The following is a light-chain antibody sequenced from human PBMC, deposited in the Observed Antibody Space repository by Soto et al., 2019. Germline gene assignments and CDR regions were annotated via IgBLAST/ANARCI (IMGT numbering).Light chain of an antibody. CDR2: GAS. J-gene: IGKJ4*01. CDR1: QSVSSSY. V-gene: IGKV3-20*01. Sequence: EIVLTQSPGTLSLSPGERATLSCRASQSVSSSYLAWYQQKPGQAPRLLIYGASSRATGIPDRFSGSGSGTDFTLTISRIEPEDFAVYYCQQYGSLLTFGGGTKVEIK. CDR3: QQYGSLLT.